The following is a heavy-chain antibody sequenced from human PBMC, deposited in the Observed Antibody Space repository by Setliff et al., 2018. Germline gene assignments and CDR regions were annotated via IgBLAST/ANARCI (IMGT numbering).Heavy chain of an antibody. CDR3: AKGGPLVRRALDY. J-gene: IGHJ4*02. CDR2: ISGSGGST. Sequence: LRLSCAASGFTFSSYAMSWVRQAPGKGLEWVSAISGSGGSTYYADSVKGRFTISRDNSKNTLYLQMNSLRAEDTAVCYCAKGGPLVRRALDYWGQGTLVTVSS. D-gene: IGHD6-6*01. V-gene: IGHV3-23*01. CDR1: GFTFSSYA.